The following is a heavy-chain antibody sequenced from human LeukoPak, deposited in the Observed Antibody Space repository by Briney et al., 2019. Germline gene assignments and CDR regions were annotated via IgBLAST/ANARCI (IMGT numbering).Heavy chain of an antibody. D-gene: IGHD2-15*01. J-gene: IGHJ4*02. CDR1: GYTFTGYY. CDR2: INPNSGGT. CDR3: ARATGYCSGGSCYSWYYFDY. V-gene: IGHV1-2*02. Sequence: VSVKVSCKAPGYTFTGYYMHWVRQAPGQGLEWMGWINPNSGGTNYAQKFQGRVTMTRDTSISTAYMELSRLRSDDTAVYYCARATGYCSGGSCYSWYYFDYWGQGTLVTVSS.